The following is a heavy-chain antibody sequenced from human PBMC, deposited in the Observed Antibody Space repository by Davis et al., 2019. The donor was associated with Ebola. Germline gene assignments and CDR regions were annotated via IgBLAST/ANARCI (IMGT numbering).Heavy chain of an antibody. CDR1: GGSVSSGNYY. J-gene: IGHJ6*03. V-gene: IGHV4-61*01. Sequence: SETLSLTCTVSGGSVSSGNYYWTWIRQPPGKGLEWIGSIFYSGSTNYNPSLESRVTISVDTSKNQFSLKLSSVTAADTAVYYCARDVSSSKYRVADYCQMDVWGIGTTVTVS. CDR2: IFYSGST. CDR3: ARDVSSSKYRVADYCQMDV. D-gene: IGHD6-13*01.